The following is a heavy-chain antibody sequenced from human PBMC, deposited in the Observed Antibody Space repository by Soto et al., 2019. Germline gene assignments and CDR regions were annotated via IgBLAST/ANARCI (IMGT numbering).Heavy chain of an antibody. D-gene: IGHD4-17*01. V-gene: IGHV1-3*01. CDR1: GYTFSGSV. Sequence: QVQLVQSGAEVKKPGASVKVSCKASGYTFSGSVMHWVRQAPGQGLEWMGWINADNGNTKYSQKFQGRVTMTWDTSASRAYMELSSLRSEDTAIYYCASEIDATTATSLDYWGQGTLVTVFS. J-gene: IGHJ4*02. CDR3: ASEIDATTATSLDY. CDR2: INADNGNT.